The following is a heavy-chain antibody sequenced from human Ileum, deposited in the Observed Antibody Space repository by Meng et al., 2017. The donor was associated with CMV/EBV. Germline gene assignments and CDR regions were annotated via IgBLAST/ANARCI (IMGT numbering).Heavy chain of an antibody. CDR1: VGSISNSY. CDR3: ARNYGSGNWNFFHY. D-gene: IGHD3-10*01. CDR2: IYTSGTT. J-gene: IGHJ4*02. V-gene: IGHV4-4*07. Sequence: QLPVSGPGLVKTSATLSLPCVPSVGSISNSYWSWIRQPAGKGLEWIAHIYTSGTTNYNPSLKSRVTMSVDTSRNQFSLKLTSVTAADTAVYYCARNYGSGNWNFFHYWGQGTLVTVSS.